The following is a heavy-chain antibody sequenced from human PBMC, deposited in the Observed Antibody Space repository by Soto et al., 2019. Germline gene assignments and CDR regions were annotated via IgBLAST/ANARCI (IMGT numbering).Heavy chain of an antibody. D-gene: IGHD3-10*01. CDR2: ISSSSSYI. CDR1: GFTFSSYS. V-gene: IGHV3-21*01. J-gene: IGHJ5*02. Sequence: EVQLVESGGGLVKPGGSLRLSCAASGFTFSSYSMNWVRQAPGKGLEWVLSISSSSSYIYYADSVKGRFTISRDNAKNSLYLQMNRLRAEDTAVYYCARDTYYYGSGSYSPWGQGTLVTVSS. CDR3: ARDTYYYGSGSYSP.